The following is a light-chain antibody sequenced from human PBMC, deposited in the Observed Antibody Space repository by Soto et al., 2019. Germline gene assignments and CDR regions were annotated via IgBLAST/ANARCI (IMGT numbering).Light chain of an antibody. Sequence: DIVMTQSPDSLAVSLGERATINCKSSQNLLYSSNNKNYLAWYQQRPGQPPKLLVYWASARESGVPDRFSGSGSGTDFTLTISSRQAEDVAVYYCQQYYSTPWTFGQGTKVEIK. CDR1: QNLLYSSNNKNY. V-gene: IGKV4-1*01. CDR2: WAS. CDR3: QQYYSTPWT. J-gene: IGKJ1*01.